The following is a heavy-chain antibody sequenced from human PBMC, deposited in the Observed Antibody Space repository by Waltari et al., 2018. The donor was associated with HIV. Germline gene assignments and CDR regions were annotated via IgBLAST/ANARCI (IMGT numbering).Heavy chain of an antibody. CDR2: INPNNGGT. Sequence: QVQLVQSGAEVKKPGASVHVSCKGSGYPFTGYYIHWVRQAPGQGLEWMGWINPNNGGTNYAQKCQDRVTMTRETSISTAYMELSRLRSDDTAVYYCARNLDGDYVLAYWGQGILVTVSS. J-gene: IGHJ4*02. V-gene: IGHV1-2*02. CDR1: GYPFTGYY. CDR3: ARNLDGDYVLAY. D-gene: IGHD4-17*01.